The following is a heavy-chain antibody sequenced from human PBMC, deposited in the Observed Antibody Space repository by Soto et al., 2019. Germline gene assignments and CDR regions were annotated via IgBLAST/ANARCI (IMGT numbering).Heavy chain of an antibody. J-gene: IGHJ4*02. CDR1: GGSISSYY. CDR3: ARLELGANYGYIDY. CDR2: IYYSGST. D-gene: IGHD3-10*01. V-gene: IGHV4-59*08. Sequence: SETLSLTCTVSGGSISSYYWSWIRQPPGKGLEWIGYIYYSGSTNYNPSLKSRVTISVDTSKNQFSLKLSSVTAADTAVYYCARLELGANYGYIDYWGQGTLVTVSS.